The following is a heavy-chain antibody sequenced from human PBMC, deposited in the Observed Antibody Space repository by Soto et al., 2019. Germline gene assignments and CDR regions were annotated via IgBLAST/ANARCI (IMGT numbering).Heavy chain of an antibody. Sequence: VQLLESGGGLVQPGGSLRLSCAASGFTFSLYAMNWVRQAPGKGLEWVSTISGRGGSTYYADSVKGRFTISRDNSKNTLYLQMNSLRAEDTAIYYGAIRMTVATIPDYWDHSNLVAVSS. J-gene: IGHJ4*01. CDR2: ISGRGGST. CDR3: AIRMTVATIPDY. D-gene: IGHD5-12*01. V-gene: IGHV3-23*01. CDR1: GFTFSLYA.